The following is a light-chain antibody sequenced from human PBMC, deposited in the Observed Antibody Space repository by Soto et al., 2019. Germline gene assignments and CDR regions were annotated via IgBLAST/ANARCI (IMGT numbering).Light chain of an antibody. V-gene: IGKV3-15*01. CDR1: QRINSN. J-gene: IGKJ4*01. CDR3: QQYNHWPLT. CDR2: GAS. Sequence: EIVMTTSAATPCVSLGDGATLSCRASQRINSNLASYQQKPGQAPRLLIYGASTRATGIPARFSGSGSGTEFTLTISSLQSEDFAVYYCQQYNHWPLTFGGGTKVDIK.